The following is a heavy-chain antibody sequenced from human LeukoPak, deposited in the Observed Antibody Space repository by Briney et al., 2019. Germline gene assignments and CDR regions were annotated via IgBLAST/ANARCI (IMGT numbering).Heavy chain of an antibody. J-gene: IGHJ6*03. CDR2: IIPIFGTA. V-gene: IGHV1-69*05. CDR1: GGTFSRYA. Sequence: ASVKVSCKASGGTFSRYAISWVRQAPGQGLEWMGGIIPIFGTAKYAQKFQGRVAITTDESTSTAYMELSSLRSEDTAVYYCARENRGRYCSSTSCYSHYYYYYMDVWGKGTTVTVSS. D-gene: IGHD2-2*02. CDR3: ARENRGRYCSSTSCYSHYYYYYMDV.